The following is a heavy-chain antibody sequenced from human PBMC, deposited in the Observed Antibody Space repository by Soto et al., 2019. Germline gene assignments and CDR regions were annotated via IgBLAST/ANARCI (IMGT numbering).Heavy chain of an antibody. CDR2: IYYSGST. Sequence: SETLSLTCTGSGGSISSYYWSWIRQPPGKGLEWIGYIYYSGSTNYNPSLKSRVTISVDTSKNQFSLKLSSVTAADTAVYYCARDINDFCSCRRGYFAYRGQRTPVTVSA. J-gene: IGHJ4*02. CDR3: ARDINDFCSCRRGYFAY. V-gene: IGHV4-59*01. CDR1: GGSISSYY. D-gene: IGHD3-3*01.